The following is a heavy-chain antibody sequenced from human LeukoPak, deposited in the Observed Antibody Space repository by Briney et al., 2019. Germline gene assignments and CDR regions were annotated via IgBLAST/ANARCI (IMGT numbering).Heavy chain of an antibody. D-gene: IGHD5-18*01. J-gene: IGHJ4*02. V-gene: IGHV6-1*01. Sequence: SQTLSLTCAISGDSFSSNSAAWNWIRQSPSRGLEWLGRTYYRSRWYSDSALSVRSRITINPDTSKNQFSLQLNSVTPEDTAVYFCARTGYGPQYYFDYWGQGSLVTVSS. CDR3: ARTGYGPQYYFDY. CDR2: TYYRSRWYS. CDR1: GDSFSSNSAA.